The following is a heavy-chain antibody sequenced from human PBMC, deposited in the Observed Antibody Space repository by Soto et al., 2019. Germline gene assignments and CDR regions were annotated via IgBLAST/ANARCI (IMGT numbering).Heavy chain of an antibody. V-gene: IGHV3-23*01. J-gene: IGHJ4*02. CDR1: GFTFSSYA. Sequence: EAQLLESGGGLVQPGGSLRLSCAASGFTFSSYAMSWVRQAPGKGLEWVSAISGSGGSTYYADSVKGRFTISRDNSKNTLYLQMNSLRAEDTAVYYCAKFIGGGYGPEYFDYWGQGTLVTVSS. CDR2: ISGSGGST. CDR3: AKFIGGGYGPEYFDY. D-gene: IGHD3-16*01.